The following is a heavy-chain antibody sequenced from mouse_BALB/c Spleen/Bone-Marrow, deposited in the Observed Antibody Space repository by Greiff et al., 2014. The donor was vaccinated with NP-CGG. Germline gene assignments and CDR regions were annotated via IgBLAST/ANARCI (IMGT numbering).Heavy chain of an antibody. Sequence: VNLVESGPGLVAPSQSLSITCTVSGFSLTSYGVHWVRQPPGKGLEWLGVIWAGGSTNYNSALMSRLSINKDNSKSRVFLKMNSLQTDDTAMYYCARGSTTDTFAYWGQGTLVTVSA. J-gene: IGHJ3*01. D-gene: IGHD1-2*01. CDR2: IWAGGST. V-gene: IGHV2-9*02. CDR1: GFSLTSYG. CDR3: ARGSTTDTFAY.